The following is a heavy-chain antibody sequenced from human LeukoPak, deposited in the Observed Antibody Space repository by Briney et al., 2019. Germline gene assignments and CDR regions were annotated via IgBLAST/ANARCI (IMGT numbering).Heavy chain of an antibody. Sequence: GGSLRLSCAASGFTFSGYGMHCVRQAPGKGLEWVAVIWHDGSNKYYAASVKGRFTISRDNSKNTLYLQMNSLRAEDTAVYYCARERVTGTSYYYYYGMDVWGQGTTVTVSS. J-gene: IGHJ6*02. V-gene: IGHV3-33*01. D-gene: IGHD6-19*01. CDR1: GFTFSGYG. CDR2: IWHDGSNK. CDR3: ARERVTGTSYYYYYGMDV.